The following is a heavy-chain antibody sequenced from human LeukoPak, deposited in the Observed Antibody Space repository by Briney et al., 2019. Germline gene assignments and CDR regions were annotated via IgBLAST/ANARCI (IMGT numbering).Heavy chain of an antibody. V-gene: IGHV1-69*13. J-gene: IGHJ4*02. CDR3: VRYRGTWEDAGVFDY. CDR1: GGTFSSCA. CDR2: IIPIFGTA. Sequence: SVKVSCKASGGTFSSCAISWVRQAPGQGLEWMGGIIPIFGTANYAQKFQGRVTITADESTSTAYMELSSLRSEETAVYYCVRYRGTWEDAGVFDYWGQGTLVTVSS. D-gene: IGHD1-26*01.